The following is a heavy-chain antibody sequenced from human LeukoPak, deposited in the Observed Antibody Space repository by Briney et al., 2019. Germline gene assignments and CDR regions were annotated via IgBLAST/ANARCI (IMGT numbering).Heavy chain of an antibody. V-gene: IGHV3-48*03. CDR3: ARGGAVAGLF. J-gene: IGHJ4*02. D-gene: IGHD6-19*01. CDR2: ISSSGSTT. CDR1: GFSFSSYA. Sequence: GGSLRLSCAASGFSFSSYALNWVRQAPGKGLEWVAYISSSGSTTYYADSVKGRFTISRDNAKNSLYLQMTILRGEDTAVYYCARGGAVAGLFWGQGTLVTVSS.